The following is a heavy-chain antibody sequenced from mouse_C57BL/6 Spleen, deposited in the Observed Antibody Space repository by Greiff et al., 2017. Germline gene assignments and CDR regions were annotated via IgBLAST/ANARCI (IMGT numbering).Heavy chain of an antibody. D-gene: IGHD1-1*01. CDR3: ALTTVVATDYAMDY. V-gene: IGHV14-2*01. J-gene: IGHJ4*01. CDR1: GFNIKDYY. Sequence: EVQLVESGAELVKPGASVKLSCTASGFNIKDYYMHWVKQRTEQGLEWIGRIDPEDGETKYAPKFQGKASITADTSSNTAYLQLSSLTSEDTAVYYCALTTVVATDYAMDYWGQGTSVTVSS. CDR2: IDPEDGET.